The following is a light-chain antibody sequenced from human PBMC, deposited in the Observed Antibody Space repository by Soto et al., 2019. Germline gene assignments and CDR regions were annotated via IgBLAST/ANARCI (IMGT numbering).Light chain of an antibody. CDR1: SSDVGGYNY. Sequence: QSALTQPASVSGSPGQSITISCTGTSSDVGGYNYVSWYQQHPGKVPKLMIYDVSNRPSGVSNRFSGSKSGNTASLTISGLQAEDEADYYCSSYTSTGTRVFGGGTKVTVL. CDR2: DVS. V-gene: IGLV2-14*01. CDR3: SSYTSTGTRV. J-gene: IGLJ2*01.